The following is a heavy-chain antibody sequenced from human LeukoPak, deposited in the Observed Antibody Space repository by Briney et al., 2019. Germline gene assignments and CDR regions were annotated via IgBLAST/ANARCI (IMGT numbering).Heavy chain of an antibody. CDR1: GGSISSGSYY. CDR2: IYTSGST. D-gene: IGHD2-2*01. J-gene: IGHJ4*02. Sequence: SQTLSLTCTVSGGSISSGSYYWSWIRQPAGKGLEWIGRIYTSGSTNYNPSLKSRVTISVDTSKNQFSLKLSSVTAADTAVYYCARGYCSSTSCYLDYWGQGTLVTVSS. CDR3: ARGYCSSTSCYLDY. V-gene: IGHV4-61*02.